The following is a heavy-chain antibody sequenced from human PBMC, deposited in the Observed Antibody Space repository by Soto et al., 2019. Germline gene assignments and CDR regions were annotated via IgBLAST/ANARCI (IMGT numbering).Heavy chain of an antibody. J-gene: IGHJ6*02. D-gene: IGHD3-3*01. Sequence: LRLSCAASGFTFDDYAMHWVRQAPGKGLEWVSLISWDGGSTYYADSVKGRFTISRDNSKNSLYLQMNSLRAEDTALYYCAKDVGHPNLGRITIFGVAYGMDVRGQGTTVTVSS. CDR2: ISWDGGST. CDR1: GFTFDDYA. CDR3: AKDVGHPNLGRITIFGVAYGMDV. V-gene: IGHV3-43D*04.